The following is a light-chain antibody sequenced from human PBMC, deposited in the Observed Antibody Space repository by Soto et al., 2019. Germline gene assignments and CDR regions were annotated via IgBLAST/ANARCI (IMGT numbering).Light chain of an antibody. CDR1: QSINNY. CDR3: QQYNSYST. J-gene: IGKJ4*01. Sequence: DIQMTQSPSSLSASVGDRVTITCRTSQSINNYLNWYQQKPGKAPKFLIYGASTLQSGVPLRFSGNGSGTDFTLTISSLQPEDFATYYCQQYNSYSTFGGGTKVDIK. CDR2: GAS. V-gene: IGKV1-39*01.